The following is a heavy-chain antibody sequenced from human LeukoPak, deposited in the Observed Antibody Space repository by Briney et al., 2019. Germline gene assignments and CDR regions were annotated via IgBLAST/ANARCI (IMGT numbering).Heavy chain of an antibody. CDR1: RFTFSACG. V-gene: IGHV3-30*18. CDR2: ISFDGSHK. D-gene: IGHD1-1*01. J-gene: IGHJ4*02. CDR3: AKGTAVDRQYFEN. Sequence: GGSLRLSCAASRFTFSACGMHWVRQAPGKGLEWVAAISFDGSHKYYADSVKGRFTISRDNSMSTLYLQMNSLRAEDTAVYYCAKGTAVDRQYFENWGRGTLVTVSS.